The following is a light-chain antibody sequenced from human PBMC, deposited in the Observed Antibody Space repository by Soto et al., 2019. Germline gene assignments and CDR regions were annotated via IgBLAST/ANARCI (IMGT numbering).Light chain of an antibody. CDR1: QSVSSN. CDR2: GAS. J-gene: IGKJ1*01. Sequence: EIVMTQSPATLSVSPGERATLSCRASQSVSSNLAWYQQKPGQAPRLLIYGASTRATGIPARFSGSGSGTEFTLTISIRQSEDFAIYFCQQYNNWPPDMTFGQGTKVEIK. CDR3: QQYNNWPPDMT. V-gene: IGKV3-15*01.